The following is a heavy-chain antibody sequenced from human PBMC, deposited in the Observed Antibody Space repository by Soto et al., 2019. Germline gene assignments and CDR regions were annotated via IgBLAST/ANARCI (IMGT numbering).Heavy chain of an antibody. Sequence: SETLSLTCTVSGGSISSSSYYWGWIRQPPGKGLEWIGSIYYSGSTYYNPSLKSRVTISVDTSKNQFSLKLSSVTAADTAVYYCARGVVEGGWYNIYYYYYYYMDVWGKGTTVTVSS. CDR3: ARGVVEGGWYNIYYYYYYYMDV. D-gene: IGHD6-19*01. CDR2: IYYSGST. J-gene: IGHJ6*03. CDR1: GGSISSSSYY. V-gene: IGHV4-39*01.